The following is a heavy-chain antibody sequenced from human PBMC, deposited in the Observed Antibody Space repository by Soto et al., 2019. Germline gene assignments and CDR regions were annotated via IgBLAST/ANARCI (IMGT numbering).Heavy chain of an antibody. CDR2: LSAGGTAT. J-gene: IGHJ4*02. CDR3: ARAVGGSGYAYLPAD. V-gene: IGHV3-23*01. D-gene: IGHD3-16*01. CDR1: GFIFSSSA. Sequence: EVQLLESGGGLVQPGGSLRLSCAASGFIFSSSAMTWVRQAPGKGLEWVSGLSAGGTATYYADSVKGRFTISRDNSKNTLYLQVNSRRVEDTALYYCARAVGGSGYAYLPADGGQGTLVTVSS.